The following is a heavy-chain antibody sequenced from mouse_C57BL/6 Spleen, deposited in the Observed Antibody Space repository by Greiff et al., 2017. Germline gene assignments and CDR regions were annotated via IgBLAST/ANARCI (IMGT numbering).Heavy chain of an antibody. CDR3: ARRAQATYFDV. V-gene: IGHV5-4*01. J-gene: IGHJ1*03. CDR1: GFTFSSYA. Sequence: EVQVVESGGGLVKPGGSLKLSCAASGFTFSSYAMSWVRQTPEKRLEWVGTISDGGSYTYYPDNVKGRVTISRDNAKNNLYLQMSHLTSEDTAMYYCARRAQATYFDVWGKGATVTVSS. D-gene: IGHD3-2*02. CDR2: ISDGGSYT.